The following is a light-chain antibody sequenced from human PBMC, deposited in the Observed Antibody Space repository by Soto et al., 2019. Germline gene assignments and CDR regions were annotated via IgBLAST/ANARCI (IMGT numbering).Light chain of an antibody. Sequence: EIELTQSPGTLSLSPGERATLNCRASQSVRSSHLAWYQQHPGQAPRLLIHGASRRATGIPDRFSGSGSGTDFTLTINRLEPEDFAVYFCQQYGDLWTFGQGTKVEIK. CDR1: QSVRSSH. CDR3: QQYGDLWT. CDR2: GAS. J-gene: IGKJ1*01. V-gene: IGKV3-20*01.